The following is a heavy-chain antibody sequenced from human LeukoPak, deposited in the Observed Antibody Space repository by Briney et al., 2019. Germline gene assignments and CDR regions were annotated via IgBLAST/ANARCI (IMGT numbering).Heavy chain of an antibody. CDR3: AKDRRRIAVAGISPFDY. J-gene: IGHJ4*02. D-gene: IGHD6-19*01. Sequence: PGGSLRLSCAASGFTFSSYAMSWVRQAPGKGLEWVSAISGSGGSTYYADSVKGRFTISRGNSKNTLYLQMNSLRAEDTAVYYCAKDRRRIAVAGISPFDYWGQGTLVTVSS. CDR2: ISGSGGST. V-gene: IGHV3-23*01. CDR1: GFTFSSYA.